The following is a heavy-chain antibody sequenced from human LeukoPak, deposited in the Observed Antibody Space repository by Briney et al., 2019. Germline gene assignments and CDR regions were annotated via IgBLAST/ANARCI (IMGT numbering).Heavy chain of an antibody. D-gene: IGHD4-17*01. J-gene: IGHJ4*02. V-gene: IGHV3-21*01. CDR3: ARDSPYGDFFDS. CDR2: ISSSSSYI. CDR1: GFTFSSYS. Sequence: GGSLRLSCAASGFTFSSYSMHWVRQAPGKGLEWVSSISSSSSYIYYADSVKGRFTISRDNAKNSLYLQMNSLRAEDTAVYYCARDSPYGDFFDSWGQGALVTVSS.